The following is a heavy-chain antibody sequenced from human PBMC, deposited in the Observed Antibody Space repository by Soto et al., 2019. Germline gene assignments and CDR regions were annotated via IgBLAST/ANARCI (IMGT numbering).Heavy chain of an antibody. J-gene: IGHJ6*02. CDR3: ARQLLSYGMDV. CDR1: GYDFTSSW. Sequence: GESLKISCKVSGYDFTSSWIALLRQIPWKGLEWMGIIHPGDSDTRYSPSFQGQVTISADKSISTAYLQWSTMKASDTAIYYCARQLLSYGMDVWGQGTKVTVSS. V-gene: IGHV5-51*01. CDR2: IHPGDSDT.